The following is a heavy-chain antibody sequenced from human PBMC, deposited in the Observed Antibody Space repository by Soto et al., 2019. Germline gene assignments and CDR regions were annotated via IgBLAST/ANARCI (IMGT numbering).Heavy chain of an antibody. CDR2: INHSGST. CDR3: ARGSGRGNGWGTYFYYGMDV. Sequence: SETLSLTCAVYGGSFSGYHWSWIRQPPGKWLEWIGEINHSGSTSYNPSLKSRVTISVDTSKNQFSLKVTSVTAADTAAYYCARGSGRGNGWGTYFYYGMDVWGQGXTVTVSS. CDR1: GGSFSGYH. V-gene: IGHV4-34*01. J-gene: IGHJ6*02. D-gene: IGHD6-19*01.